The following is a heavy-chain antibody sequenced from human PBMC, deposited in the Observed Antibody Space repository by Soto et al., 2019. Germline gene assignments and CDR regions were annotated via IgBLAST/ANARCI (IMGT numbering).Heavy chain of an antibody. CDR2: IWYDGSNK. V-gene: IGHV3-33*01. D-gene: IGHD6-19*01. CDR1: GFTFSSYG. CDR3: ARFAVAGTFDY. Sequence: PGGSLRLSCAASGFTFSSYGMHWVRQAPGKGLEWVAVIWYDGSNKYYADSVKGRFTISRDNSKNTLYLQMNSLRAEDTAVYYCARFAVAGTFDYWGQGTLVTVSS. J-gene: IGHJ4*02.